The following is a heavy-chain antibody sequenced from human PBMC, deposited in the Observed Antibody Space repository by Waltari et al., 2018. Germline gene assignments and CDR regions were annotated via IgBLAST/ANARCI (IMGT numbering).Heavy chain of an antibody. Sequence: QVQLQQWGAGLLKPSETLSLTCAVYGGSFRGYYWSWIRQPPGKGLEWIGEINHSGSTNYNPSLKSRVTISVDTSKNQFSLKLSSVTAADTAVYYCARAIPGYSSSWYFDYWGQGTLVTVSS. D-gene: IGHD6-13*01. CDR3: ARAIPGYSSSWYFDY. CDR1: GGSFRGYY. J-gene: IGHJ4*02. V-gene: IGHV4-34*01. CDR2: INHSGST.